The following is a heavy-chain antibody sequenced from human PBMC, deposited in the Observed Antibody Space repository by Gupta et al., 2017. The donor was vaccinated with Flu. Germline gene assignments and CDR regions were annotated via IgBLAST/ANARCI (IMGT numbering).Heavy chain of an antibody. J-gene: IGHJ4*02. CDR2: ISAYNGNT. Sequence: QVQLVQSGAEVKKPGASVKVSCTASGYTFTSYGISWVRQAPGQGLEWMGWISAYNGNTNYAQKLQGRVTMTTDTSTSTAYMELRSLRSDDTAVYYCARDSFVSTIYSGSSNEIFDYWGQGTLVTVSS. CDR1: GYTFTSYG. D-gene: IGHD1-26*01. V-gene: IGHV1-18*01. CDR3: ARDSFVSTIYSGSSNEIFDY.